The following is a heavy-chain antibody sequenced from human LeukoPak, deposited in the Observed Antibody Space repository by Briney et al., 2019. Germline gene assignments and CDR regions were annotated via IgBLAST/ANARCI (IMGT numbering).Heavy chain of an antibody. CDR3: ASTFRLLDAFYT. V-gene: IGHV4-39*07. CDR2: IYYSGST. D-gene: IGHD2/OR15-2a*01. CDR1: GGSISSSSYY. J-gene: IGHJ3*02. Sequence: TSETLSLTCTVSGGSISSSSYYWGWIRQPPGKGLEWIGSIYYSGSTYYNPSLKSRVTISVDTSKNQFSLKLSSVTAADTAAYYCASTFRLLDAFYTWGQGTMVTASS.